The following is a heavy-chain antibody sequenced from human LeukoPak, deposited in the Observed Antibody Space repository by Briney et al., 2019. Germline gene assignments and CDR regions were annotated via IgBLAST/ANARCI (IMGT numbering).Heavy chain of an antibody. CDR2: ISSSSSTI. CDR3: ARSYSSSWYAAFDI. Sequence: PGGSLRLSCAASGFTFSSYCMNWVRQAPGKGMEWDSYISSSSSTIYYADSVKGRFTISRDNAKNSLYLQMNSLRAEDTAVYYCARSYSSSWYAAFDIWGQGTMVTVSS. D-gene: IGHD6-13*01. V-gene: IGHV3-48*01. J-gene: IGHJ3*02. CDR1: GFTFSSYC.